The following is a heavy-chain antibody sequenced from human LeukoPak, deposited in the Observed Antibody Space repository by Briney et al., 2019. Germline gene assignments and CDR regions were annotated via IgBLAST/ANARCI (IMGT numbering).Heavy chain of an antibody. Sequence: GGSLRLSCAASGFTFSSYGMHWVRQAPGKGLEWVAVIWYDGTNKYYADFVKGRFTISRDSSKNTLYLQMNSLRAEDTAVYYCARAAYDNSGYLTLWGQGTLVTVSS. V-gene: IGHV3-33*01. CDR2: IWYDGTNK. J-gene: IGHJ4*02. CDR3: ARAAYDNSGYLTL. D-gene: IGHD3-22*01. CDR1: GFTFSSYG.